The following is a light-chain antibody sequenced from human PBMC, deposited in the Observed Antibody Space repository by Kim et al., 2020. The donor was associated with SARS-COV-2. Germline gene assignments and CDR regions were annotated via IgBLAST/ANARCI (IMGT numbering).Light chain of an antibody. CDR3: QQRSEWLWT. CDR1: ESITCL. V-gene: IGKV3-11*01. Sequence: PGERVTRSCRASESITCLLAWYQQNPGQVPRLLIYDASRRATSIPPRFSGIWAGTDFTLTISSLAPEDFGFYYCQQRSEWLWTFGQGTKLEI. CDR2: DAS. J-gene: IGKJ2*02.